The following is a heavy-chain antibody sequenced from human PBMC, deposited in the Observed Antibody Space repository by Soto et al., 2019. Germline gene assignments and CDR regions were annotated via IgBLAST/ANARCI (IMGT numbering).Heavy chain of an antibody. Sequence: SETLSLTCAVYGGSFSGYYWSWIRQPPGKGLEWIGEIIHSGSTKYNPSLRSRVTISVDTSKNQFSLRLSSVTAADTAVFYCARGFGTLVRGIIRDYYGMDVWGQGTTVTVSS. D-gene: IGHD3-10*01. CDR3: ARGFGTLVRGIIRDYYGMDV. V-gene: IGHV4-34*01. J-gene: IGHJ6*02. CDR2: IIHSGST. CDR1: GGSFSGYY.